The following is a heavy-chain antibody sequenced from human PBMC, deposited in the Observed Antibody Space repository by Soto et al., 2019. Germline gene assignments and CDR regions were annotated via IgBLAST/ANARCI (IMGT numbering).Heavy chain of an antibody. CDR1: ADSVSSTRAA. Sequence: TLSLNCAISADSVSSTRAAWRWIRQSPSRGLEWLGRTYYRSKRYSDYAVSVKSRITINPDTSKNQFSLQLNSVTPEDTAVYYCARGSYYSGWVWGQGTLVTVSS. CDR2: TYYRSKRYS. D-gene: IGHD6-19*01. V-gene: IGHV6-1*01. J-gene: IGHJ4*02. CDR3: ARGSYYSGWV.